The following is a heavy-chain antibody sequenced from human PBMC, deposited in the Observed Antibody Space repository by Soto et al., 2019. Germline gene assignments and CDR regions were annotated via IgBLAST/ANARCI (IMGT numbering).Heavy chain of an antibody. CDR1: GYTFTGSY. V-gene: IGHV1-46*01. D-gene: IGHD5-12*01. CDR2: INPSGGST. J-gene: IGHJ4*02. Sequence: ASVKVSCKASGYTFTGSYMHWVRQAPGQGLEWMGIINPSGGSTSYAQKFQGRVTMTRDTSTITVYRELSSLRSEDTAGYYCARDQGSDIPGPPFDYWGQGTLVT. CDR3: ARDQGSDIPGPPFDY.